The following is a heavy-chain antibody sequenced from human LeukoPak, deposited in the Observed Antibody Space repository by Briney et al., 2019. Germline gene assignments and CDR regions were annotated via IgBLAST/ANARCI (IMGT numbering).Heavy chain of an antibody. V-gene: IGHV4-34*01. CDR3: ARQKGGDTAMVREAFDI. CDR1: GDSISSYY. Sequence: PSETLSLTCTVSGDSISSYYWSWIRQPPGKGLEWIGEINHSGSTNYNPSLKSRVTISVDTSKNQFSLKLSSVTAADTAVYYCARQKGGDTAMVREAFDIWGQGTMVTVSS. J-gene: IGHJ3*02. D-gene: IGHD5-18*01. CDR2: INHSGST.